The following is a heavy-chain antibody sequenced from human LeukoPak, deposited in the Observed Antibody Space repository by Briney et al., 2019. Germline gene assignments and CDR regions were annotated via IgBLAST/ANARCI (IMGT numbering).Heavy chain of an antibody. Sequence: SETLSLTCTVSGGSFSGYYWSWIRQPPGKGLEWIGEINHSGSTNYNPSLKSRVTISVDTPKNQFSLKLSSVTAADTAVYYCARDAYGVPPQWGQGTLVTVSS. V-gene: IGHV4-34*01. J-gene: IGHJ4*02. CDR3: ARDAYGVPPQ. CDR2: INHSGST. D-gene: IGHD4-17*01. CDR1: GGSFSGYY.